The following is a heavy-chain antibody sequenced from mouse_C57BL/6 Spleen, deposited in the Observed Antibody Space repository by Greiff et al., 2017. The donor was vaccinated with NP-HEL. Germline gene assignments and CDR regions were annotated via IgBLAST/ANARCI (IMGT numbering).Heavy chain of an antibody. CDR2: IYPGNSDT. D-gene: IGHD1-1*01. CDR1: GYTFTSYW. V-gene: IGHV1-5*01. Sequence: EVQLQQSGTVLARPGASVKMSCKTSGYTFTSYWMHWVKQRPGQGLEWIGAIYPGNSDTSYNQKFKGKAKLTAVTSASPAYMELSSLTNEDSAVYYCTSRYYYGSSDWYFDVWGTGTTVTVSS. CDR3: TSRYYYGSSDWYFDV. J-gene: IGHJ1*03.